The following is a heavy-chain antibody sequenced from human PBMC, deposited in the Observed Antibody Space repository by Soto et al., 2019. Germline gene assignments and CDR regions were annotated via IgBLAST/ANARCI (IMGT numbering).Heavy chain of an antibody. CDR2: ISYDGSNK. CDR1: GFTFSSYG. V-gene: IGHV3-30*18. J-gene: IGHJ4*02. CDR3: AKESPDIVVVVAASSFDY. D-gene: IGHD2-15*01. Sequence: GGSLRLSCAASGFTFSSYGMHWVRQAPGKGLEWVAVISYDGSNKYYADSVKGRFTISRDNSKNTLYLQMNSLRAEDTAVYYCAKESPDIVVVVAASSFDYWGQGTLVTVSS.